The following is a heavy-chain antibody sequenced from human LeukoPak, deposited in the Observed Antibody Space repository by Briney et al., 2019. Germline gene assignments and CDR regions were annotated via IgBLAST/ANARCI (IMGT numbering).Heavy chain of an antibody. CDR1: GGSTSSGGYY. D-gene: IGHD2-15*01. J-gene: IGHJ3*02. CDR2: IYYSGST. Sequence: SQTLSLTCTVSGGSTSSGGYYWSWIRQHPGKGLEWIGYIYYSGSTYYNPSLKSRVTISVDTSKNQFSLKLSSVTAADTAVYYCAGGYCSGGSCYSGKSRGAFDIWGQGTMVTVSS. CDR3: AGGYCSGGSCYSGKSRGAFDI. V-gene: IGHV4-31*03.